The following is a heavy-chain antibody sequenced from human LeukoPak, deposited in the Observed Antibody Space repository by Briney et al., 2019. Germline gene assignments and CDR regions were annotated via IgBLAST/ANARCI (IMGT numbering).Heavy chain of an antibody. D-gene: IGHD4-17*01. CDR3: ARVRANDNGDNGWFDP. CDR1: GGSISSRSYY. J-gene: IGHJ5*02. V-gene: IGHV4-39*01. CDR2: IFYSGST. Sequence: SETLSLTCTVSGGSISSRSYYWGWLRQPPGKGLEWIASIFYSGSTYHNPSLKSRVTISVDTSKSQFSLKLSSVTAADTAVYYCARVRANDNGDNGWFDPWGQGTLVTVSS.